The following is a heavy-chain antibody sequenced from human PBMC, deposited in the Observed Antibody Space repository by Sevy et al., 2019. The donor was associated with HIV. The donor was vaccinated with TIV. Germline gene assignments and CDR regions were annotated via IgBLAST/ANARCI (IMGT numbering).Heavy chain of an antibody. D-gene: IGHD3-10*01. CDR2: IYSGGST. CDR3: ARDIMVRGVYYYGMDV. Sequence: GGSLRLSCAASGFTVSSNYMSWVRQAPGKGLEWVSVIYSGGSTYYADSVKGRFTISRDNSKNTLYLQMNSLRAEDTAVYYCARDIMVRGVYYYGMDVWGQGTTVTVSS. CDR1: GFTVSSNY. J-gene: IGHJ6*02. V-gene: IGHV3-66*01.